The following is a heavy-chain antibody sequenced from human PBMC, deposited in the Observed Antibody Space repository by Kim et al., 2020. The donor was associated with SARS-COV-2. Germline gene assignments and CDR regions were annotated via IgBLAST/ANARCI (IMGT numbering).Heavy chain of an antibody. V-gene: IGHV1-24*01. D-gene: IGHD5-12*01. J-gene: IGHJ3*02. CDR1: GYTLTELS. CDR3: ATDRIISGYDPRGNAFDI. Sequence: ASVKVSCKVSGYTLTELSMHWVRQAPGKGLEWMGGFDPEDGETIYAQKFQGRVTMTEDTSTDTAYMELSSLRSEDTAVYYCATDRIISGYDPRGNAFDIWGQGTMVTVSS. CDR2: FDPEDGET.